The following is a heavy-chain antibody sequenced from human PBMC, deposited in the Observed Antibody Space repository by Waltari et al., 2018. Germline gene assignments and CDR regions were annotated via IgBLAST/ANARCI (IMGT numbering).Heavy chain of an antibody. CDR2: INPNSGGT. CDR3: AREPTYYYDSSGYYGDY. V-gene: IGHV1-2*07. J-gene: IGHJ4*02. CDR1: GYTFTGYY. Sequence: QVQLVQSGAEVKKPGASVKVSCKASGYTFTGYYMHWVRQAPGQGLEWMGGINPNSGGTNYAHKFQGRVTMTRDTSISTAYMELSRLRSDDTAVYYCAREPTYYYDSSGYYGDYWGQGTLVTVSS. D-gene: IGHD3-22*01.